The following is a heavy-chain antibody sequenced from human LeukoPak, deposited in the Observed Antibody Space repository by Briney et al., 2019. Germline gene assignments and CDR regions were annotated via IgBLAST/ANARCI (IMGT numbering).Heavy chain of an antibody. Sequence: PGGSLRLSCAASGFTFSSYWMSWVRQAPGKGLEWVADINQDGSEKYYVDSVKGRFTISRDNATNSLYLQMNSLRAEDTAVYSCARDPGRYNWNANYYFDYWGQGTLVTVSS. D-gene: IGHD1-1*01. CDR2: INQDGSEK. V-gene: IGHV3-7*01. CDR1: GFTFSSYW. J-gene: IGHJ4*02. CDR3: ARDPGRYNWNANYYFDY.